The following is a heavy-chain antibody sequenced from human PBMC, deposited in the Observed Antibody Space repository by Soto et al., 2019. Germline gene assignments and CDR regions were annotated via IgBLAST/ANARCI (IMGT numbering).Heavy chain of an antibody. CDR1: GFPFTKAW. V-gene: IGHV3-7*01. J-gene: IGHJ4*02. CDR2: IKQDGSAR. CDR3: ARDFYGGFSYGPGDN. D-gene: IGHD2-15*01. Sequence: GGSLRLSCAASGFPFTKAWMSWVRQAPGKGLEWVANIKQDGSARQYLDSVRGRFTISRDNSKNSVYLQMNSLRAEDTALYYCARDFYGGFSYGPGDNWGQGTLVTVSS.